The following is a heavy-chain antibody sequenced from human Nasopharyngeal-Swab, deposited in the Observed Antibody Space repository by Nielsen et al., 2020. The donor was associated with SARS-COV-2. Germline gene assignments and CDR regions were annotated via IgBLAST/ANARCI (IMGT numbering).Heavy chain of an antibody. V-gene: IGHV3-7*01. D-gene: IGHD1-7*01. J-gene: IGHJ4*02. CDR1: GFIFSDYD. CDR3: ATNWDYRFDY. Sequence: GESLKISCAASGFIFSDYDMTWIRQAPGKGLEWVANIAQDGSESHYVDSVKGRFTISRDNAWNSLYLQMNSLRAEDTAVYYCATNWDYRFDYWGQGTLVAVSS. CDR2: IAQDGSES.